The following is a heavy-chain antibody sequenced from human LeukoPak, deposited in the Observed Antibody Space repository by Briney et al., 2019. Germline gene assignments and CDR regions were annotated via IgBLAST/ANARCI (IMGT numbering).Heavy chain of an antibody. V-gene: IGHV1-18*01. J-gene: IGHJ4*02. Sequence: ASVKVSCKASGYTFTSYGISWVRQAPEQGLEWMGWISAYNGNTNYAQKLQGRVTMTTDTSTSTAYMELRSLRSDDTAVYYCARWRDIAAAGTFTDYWGQGTLVTVSS. CDR3: ARWRDIAAAGTFTDY. CDR2: ISAYNGNT. CDR1: GYTFTSYG. D-gene: IGHD6-13*01.